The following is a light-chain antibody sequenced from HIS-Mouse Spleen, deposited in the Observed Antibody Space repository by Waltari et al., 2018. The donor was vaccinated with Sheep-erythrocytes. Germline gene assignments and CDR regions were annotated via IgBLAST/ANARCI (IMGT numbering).Light chain of an antibody. J-gene: IGLJ1*01. CDR3: QSADSSGTYV. V-gene: IGLV3-25*03. Sequence: SYELTQPPSVSVSPGQTARITCSGDASPQQYAYWYQQQPGQAPVLVIYQDSERPSGIPERFSGSSSGTTVTLTISGVQAEDEADYDCQSADSSGTYVFGTGTKVTVL. CDR1: ASPQQY. CDR2: QDS.